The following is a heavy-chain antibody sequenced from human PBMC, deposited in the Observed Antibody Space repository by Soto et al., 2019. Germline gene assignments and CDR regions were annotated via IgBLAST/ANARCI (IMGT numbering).Heavy chain of an antibody. D-gene: IGHD3-22*01. CDR2: IYYSGST. V-gene: IGHV4-59*01. CDR1: GGSISSYY. J-gene: IGHJ6*02. CDR3: ARLYYYDSSGPRPYYGMDV. Sequence: SETLSLTCTVSGGSISSYYWSWIRQPPGKGLEWIGYIYYSGSTNYNPSLKSRVTISVDTSKNQFSLKLSSVTAADTAVYYCARLYYYDSSGPRPYYGMDVWGQGTTVTVSS.